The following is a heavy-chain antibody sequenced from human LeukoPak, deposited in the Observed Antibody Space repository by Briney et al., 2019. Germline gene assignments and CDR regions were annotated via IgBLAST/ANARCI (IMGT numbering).Heavy chain of an antibody. V-gene: IGHV2-70*01. J-gene: IGHJ4*02. Sequence: RESGPALVKPTQTLTLTCTFSGFSLSTRGMCVSWIRQPPGKALQWLALIDWDDDKYYNTSLKARLTISKDTSKNQVVLTMTNMDPVDTATYYCARTTNWEYYFDYWGQGTLVTVSS. D-gene: IGHD7-27*01. CDR2: IDWDDDK. CDR1: GFSLSTRGMC. CDR3: ARTTNWEYYFDY.